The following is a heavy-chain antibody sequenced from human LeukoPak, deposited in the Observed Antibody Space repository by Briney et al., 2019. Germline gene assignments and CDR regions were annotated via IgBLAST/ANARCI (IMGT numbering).Heavy chain of an antibody. D-gene: IGHD3-10*01. J-gene: IGHJ4*02. CDR1: GYTFIDHH. V-gene: IGHV1-2*02. CDR3: SAHYGPGPV. Sequence: AASVEVSCRASGYTFIDHHILWVRQAPGQGLEWMGWIHPNGRDTQYAQKFQDRMTMTTDTSITTAYMELHSVTSDDTAVYYCSAHYGPGPVWGQGTLITASS. CDR2: IHPNGRDT.